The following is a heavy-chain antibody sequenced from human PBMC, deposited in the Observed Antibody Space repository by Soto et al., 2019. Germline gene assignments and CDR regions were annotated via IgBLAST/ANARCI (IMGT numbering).Heavy chain of an antibody. Sequence: VKVSCKTSGSTFSTYSIVWVRQAPGEGLEWMGGIIPLFGTANYAQKFQDRVTITADKSTNTAFMELSSLKSEDTAMYYCARVSRGEFWSGPWGQGTLVTVSS. CDR3: ARVSRGEFWSGP. V-gene: IGHV1-69*06. CDR1: GSTFSTYS. J-gene: IGHJ5*02. CDR2: IIPLFGTA. D-gene: IGHD3-3*01.